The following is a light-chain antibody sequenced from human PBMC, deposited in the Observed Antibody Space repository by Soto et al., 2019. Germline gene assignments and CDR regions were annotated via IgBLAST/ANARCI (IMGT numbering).Light chain of an antibody. CDR3: AAWDDSLNGVV. J-gene: IGLJ3*02. CDR2: NNN. CDR1: NSNIGGNV. Sequence: QSVLTQPPSTSGAPGQRVTISCSGSNSNIGGNVVSWYQQLPETAPKLLIYNNNQRPSGVPDRFSGSKSGASASLAIGGLQSEDEAEYHCAAWDDSLNGVVFGGGTKLTVL. V-gene: IGLV1-44*01.